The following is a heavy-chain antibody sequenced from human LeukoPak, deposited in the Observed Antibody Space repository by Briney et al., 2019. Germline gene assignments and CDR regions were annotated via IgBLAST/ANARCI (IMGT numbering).Heavy chain of an antibody. Sequence: ASVKVSCKASGYTFTSYGISWVRQAPGQGLEWMGWINAYNGNTNHAQKLQGRVTMTTDKSKSTANTELGRLRSDETAVYYCARDYQQTLSPCLWFGVSCLDPWGQGTLVTVSS. CDR1: GYTFTSYG. CDR3: ARDYQQTLSPCLWFGVSCLDP. CDR2: INAYNGNT. D-gene: IGHD3-10*01. V-gene: IGHV1-18*01. J-gene: IGHJ5*02.